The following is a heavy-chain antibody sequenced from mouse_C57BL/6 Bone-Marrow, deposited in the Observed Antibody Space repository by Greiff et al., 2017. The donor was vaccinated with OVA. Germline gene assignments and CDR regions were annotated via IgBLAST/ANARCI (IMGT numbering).Heavy chain of an antibody. J-gene: IGHJ3*01. Sequence: QVQLQQSGPGLVQPSQSLSITCTVSGFSLTSYGVHWVRQSPGKGLEWLGVIWSGGSTDYNAAFISRLSISKDNSKSQVFFKMSSLQADDAAIYYCARNGLPYYGGFAYWGQGTLVTVSA. D-gene: IGHD1-2*01. V-gene: IGHV2-2*01. CDR1: GFSLTSYG. CDR2: IWSGGST. CDR3: ARNGLPYYGGFAY.